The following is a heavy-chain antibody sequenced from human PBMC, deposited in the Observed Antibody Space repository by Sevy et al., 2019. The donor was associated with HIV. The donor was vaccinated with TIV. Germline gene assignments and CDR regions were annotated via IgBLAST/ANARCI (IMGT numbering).Heavy chain of an antibody. J-gene: IGHJ6*02. V-gene: IGHV3-15*01. Sequence: GGSLRLSCAASGFTFSNAWMSWVRQAPGKGLEWVGRIKSKTDGRTTDYAAPVKGRFTISRDDSKNTLYLQMNSLKTEDTAVYYCTTLTSMVRNYYYYYGMDVWGQGTTVTVSS. CDR3: TTLTSMVRNYYYYYGMDV. CDR2: IKSKTDGRTT. CDR1: GFTFSNAW. D-gene: IGHD3-10*01.